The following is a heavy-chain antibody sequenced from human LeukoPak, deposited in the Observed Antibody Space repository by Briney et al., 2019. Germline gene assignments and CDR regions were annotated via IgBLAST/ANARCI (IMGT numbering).Heavy chain of an antibody. Sequence: GGSLRLSCSASGFSFRSYAMHWVRQAPGKGLEYVSRISSDGGTTYYTDSVKGRFTISRDNSKNRLYLQMSGLRLEDTAVYYCVTRGYCTSTNCYTLLDYWGQGTLVTVSS. CDR1: GFSFRSYA. CDR2: ISSDGGTT. V-gene: IGHV3-64D*06. D-gene: IGHD2-2*02. J-gene: IGHJ4*02. CDR3: VTRGYCTSTNCYTLLDY.